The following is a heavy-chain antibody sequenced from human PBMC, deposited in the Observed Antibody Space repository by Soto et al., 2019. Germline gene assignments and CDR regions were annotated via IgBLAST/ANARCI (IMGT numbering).Heavy chain of an antibody. J-gene: IGHJ6*02. V-gene: IGHV4-31*03. CDR2: INYSGTT. CDR1: GGSFSSDSFI. CDR3: ARDNKWDEMDV. D-gene: IGHD1-26*01. Sequence: QVQLQESGPGLVKPSQTLSLTCSVSGGSFSSDSFIWSWVRQFPGKRLEWIGYINYSGTTYYNPSRRSRSTMSVDTDTIQFSLNLSSVTAADTAVYYCARDNKWDEMDVWGQGTTGNVSS.